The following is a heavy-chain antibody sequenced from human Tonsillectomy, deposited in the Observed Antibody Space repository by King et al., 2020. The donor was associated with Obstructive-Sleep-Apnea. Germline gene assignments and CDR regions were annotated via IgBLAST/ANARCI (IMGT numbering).Heavy chain of an antibody. D-gene: IGHD6-6*01. CDR2: FDPEDAET. CDR1: GYTLTKLS. J-gene: IGHJ6*02. CDR3: ATGDVATRPLGPDFYYYGMDV. Sequence: GQLVQSGAEVKKPGASVKVSCKVSGYTLTKLSMHWVRQAPGRGLEWMGSFDPEDAETIYAQKFQGRVTMTEDTSTDTAYMELRSLRSEDTAVYYCATGDVATRPLGPDFYYYGMDVWGQGTTVTVSS. V-gene: IGHV1-24*01.